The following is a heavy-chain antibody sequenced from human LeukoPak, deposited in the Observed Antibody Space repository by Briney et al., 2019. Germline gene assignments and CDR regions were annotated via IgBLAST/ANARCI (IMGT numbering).Heavy chain of an antibody. CDR1: GGSISSSSYY. Sequence: SETLSLTCTVSGGSISSSSYYWGWIRQPPGKGLEWIGSIYYSGSTYYNPSLKSRVTISVDTSKNQFSLKLSSVTAADTAVYYCVRGSYLVGRADDAFDIWGQGTMVTVSS. CDR3: VRGSYLVGRADDAFDI. CDR2: IYYSGST. V-gene: IGHV4-39*01. D-gene: IGHD1-26*01. J-gene: IGHJ3*02.